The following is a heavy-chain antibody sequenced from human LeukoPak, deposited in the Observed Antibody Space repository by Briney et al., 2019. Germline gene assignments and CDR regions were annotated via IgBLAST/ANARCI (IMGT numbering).Heavy chain of an antibody. CDR2: INPNSGGT. Sequence: ASVKVSCKASGYTFTCYYMHWVRQAPGQGLEWMGWINPNSGGTNYAQKFQGRVTMTRDTSISTAYMELSRLRSDDTAVYYCARSSSTGSHYYGSGSYKRPTDYWGQGTLVTVSS. CDR1: GYTFTCYY. D-gene: IGHD3-10*01. CDR3: ARSSSTGSHYYGSGSYKRPTDY. V-gene: IGHV1-2*02. J-gene: IGHJ4*02.